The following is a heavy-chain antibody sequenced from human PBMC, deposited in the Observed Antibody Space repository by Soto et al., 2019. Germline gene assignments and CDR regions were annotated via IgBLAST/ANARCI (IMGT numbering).Heavy chain of an antibody. Sequence: PGGSLRLSCAASGFTFSSYGMHWVRQAPGKGLEWVAVISYDGSNKYYADSVKGRFTISRDNSKNTLYLQMNSLRAEDTAVYYCAKALPMVRGDAFDIWGQGTMVTVSS. D-gene: IGHD3-10*01. CDR2: ISYDGSNK. CDR3: AKALPMVRGDAFDI. CDR1: GFTFSSYG. V-gene: IGHV3-30*18. J-gene: IGHJ3*02.